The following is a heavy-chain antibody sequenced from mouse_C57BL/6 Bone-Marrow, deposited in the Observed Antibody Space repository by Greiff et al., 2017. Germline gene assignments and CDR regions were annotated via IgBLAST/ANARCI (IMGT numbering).Heavy chain of an antibody. J-gene: IGHJ4*01. Sequence: DVPLVESGGGLVQPGGSLKLSCAASGFTFSDYYMYWVRQTPEKRLEWVAYISNGGGSTYYPDTVKGRFPISRDNAKNTLYQQMSRLKSEDTAMYYCARFYSNSVYYAMDYWGQGTSVTVSS. D-gene: IGHD2-5*01. CDR2: ISNGGGST. CDR3: ARFYSNSVYYAMDY. V-gene: IGHV5-12*01. CDR1: GFTFSDYY.